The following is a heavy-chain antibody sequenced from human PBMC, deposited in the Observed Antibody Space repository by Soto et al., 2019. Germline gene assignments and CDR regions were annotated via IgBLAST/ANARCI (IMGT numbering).Heavy chain of an antibody. CDR2: ISAYNGNT. Sequence: ASVKLSCKASGYTFTSYGISWVRLAPGQGLEWMGWISAYNGNTNYAQKLQGRVTMTTDTSTSTAYMELRSLRSDDTAVYYCARDGNSGDAFDIWGQGTMVTVSS. CDR1: GYTFTSYG. D-gene: IGHD6-19*01. CDR3: ARDGNSGDAFDI. V-gene: IGHV1-18*01. J-gene: IGHJ3*02.